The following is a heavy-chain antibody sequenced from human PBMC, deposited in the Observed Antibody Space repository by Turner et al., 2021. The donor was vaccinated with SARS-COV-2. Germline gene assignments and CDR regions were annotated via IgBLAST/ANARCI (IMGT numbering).Heavy chain of an antibody. J-gene: IGHJ4*02. CDR3: ARYKGEGSSGWLIPSGCYYFDD. V-gene: IGHV3-33*01. CDR2: IWYDGINK. Sequence: QVQLVESGVGVVQPGRSLRPACAASGIGFRRYGIIWVRKAPVKGLEWMAFIWYDGINKDDADSVKGRFTISRDNSKNTLYLQMNSLRAEDTAVYYCARYKGEGSSGWLIPSGCYYFDDWGQGTLVTVSS. CDR1: GIGFRRYG. D-gene: IGHD6-19*01.